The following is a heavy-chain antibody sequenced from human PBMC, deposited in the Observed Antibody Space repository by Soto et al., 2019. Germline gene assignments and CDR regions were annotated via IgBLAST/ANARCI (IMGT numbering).Heavy chain of an antibody. V-gene: IGHV1-18*01. D-gene: IGHD3-22*01. CDR1: GYTFTSYG. J-gene: IGHJ4*02. CDR2: TSAYNGNT. CDR3: ARDIAYDSSGYYYSH. Sequence: ASVKVSCKASGYTFTSYGISWVRQAPGQGLEWMGWTSAYNGNTNYAQKLQGRVTMTTDTSTSTAYMELRSLRSDDTAVYYCARDIAYDSSGYYYSHWGQGTLVTVSS.